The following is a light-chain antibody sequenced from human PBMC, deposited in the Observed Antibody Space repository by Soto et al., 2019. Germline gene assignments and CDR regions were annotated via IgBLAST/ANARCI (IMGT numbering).Light chain of an antibody. V-gene: IGLV2-14*03. CDR1: SSDVGGYNY. Sequence: QSVLTQPASVSGSPGQSITISCTGTSSDVGGYNYVSWYQQHPGKAPKFMIYDVSSRPSGVSNRFSGSKSGNTASLTISGLQAEDEAYYYCCSYTTSNTRQIVFGTGTKLTVL. CDR2: DVS. J-gene: IGLJ1*01. CDR3: CSYTTSNTRQIV.